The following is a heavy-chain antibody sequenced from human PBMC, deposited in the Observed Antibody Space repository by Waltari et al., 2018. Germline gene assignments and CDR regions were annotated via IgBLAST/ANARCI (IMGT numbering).Heavy chain of an antibody. CDR3: AGGGNYDMWTGLYYYYMDV. CDR1: GYTFTSYG. D-gene: IGHD3-9*01. Sequence: QVQLVQSGAEVKKPGASVKVSCKASGYTFTSYGISWVRQAPGQGLEWMGWISAYNGNTNYAQKLQGRVTMTTDTSTSTAYMELRSLRSDDTAVDYCAGGGNYDMWTGLYYYYMDVWGKGTTVTVSS. V-gene: IGHV1-18*01. CDR2: ISAYNGNT. J-gene: IGHJ6*03.